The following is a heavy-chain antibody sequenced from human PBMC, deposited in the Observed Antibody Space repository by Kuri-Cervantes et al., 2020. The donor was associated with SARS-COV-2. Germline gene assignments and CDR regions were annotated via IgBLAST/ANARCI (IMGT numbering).Heavy chain of an antibody. CDR3: ARDLIRGYSYGFSGMDV. Sequence: ASVKVSCKASGYTFTGYYMHWVRQAPGQGLEWMGWINPNSGGTNYAQKFQGWVTMTRDTSISTAYMELSRLRSDDTAVYYCARDLIRGYSYGFSGMDVWGQGTTVTVSS. D-gene: IGHD5-18*01. CDR1: GYTFTGYY. J-gene: IGHJ6*02. CDR2: INPNSGGT. V-gene: IGHV1-2*04.